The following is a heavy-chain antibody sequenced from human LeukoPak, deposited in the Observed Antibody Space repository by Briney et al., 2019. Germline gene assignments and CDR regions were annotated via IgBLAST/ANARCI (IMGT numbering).Heavy chain of an antibody. CDR1: GYTFTSYA. D-gene: IGHD2-2*01. V-gene: IGHV1-3*01. CDR2: INAGNGNT. J-gene: IGHJ4*02. CDR3: ARDMSENNNEVPAAISY. Sequence: AASVKVSCKATGYTFTSYAMHWVRQAPGQRLEWMGWINAGNGNTKYSQKFQGRVTITRDTSASTAYMELSSLRSEDTAVYYCARDMSENNNEVPAAISYWGQGTLVTVSS.